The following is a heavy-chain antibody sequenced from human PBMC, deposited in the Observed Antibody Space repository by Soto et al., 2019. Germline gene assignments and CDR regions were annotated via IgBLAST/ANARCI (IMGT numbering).Heavy chain of an antibody. V-gene: IGHV1-18*01. CDR3: ARDPETYDSSGYYHHHGVYYFDY. J-gene: IGHJ4*02. CDR1: GYTFTSYG. D-gene: IGHD3-22*01. CDR2: ISAYNGNT. Sequence: ASVKVSCKASGYTFTSYGISWVRQAPGQGLEWMGWISAYNGNTNYAQKLQGRVTMTTDTSTSTAYMELRSLRSDDTAVYYCARDPETYDSSGYYHHHGVYYFDYWGQGTLVTVSS.